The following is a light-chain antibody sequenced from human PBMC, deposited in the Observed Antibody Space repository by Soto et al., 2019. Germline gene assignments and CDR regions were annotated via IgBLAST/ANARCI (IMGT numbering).Light chain of an antibody. J-gene: IGKJ4*02. CDR2: DAS. CDR1: QDIGDC. V-gene: IGKV1-33*01. Sequence: DIEMTQSPASLSASVGDRVTITCQASQDIGDCIYWYQQKRGKAPKLLIYDASTLQTGIPSRCSGNGAGTHFTGTITYLQPEDFATYYWQQFDHLPLTCGGGTKVEI. CDR3: QQFDHLPLT.